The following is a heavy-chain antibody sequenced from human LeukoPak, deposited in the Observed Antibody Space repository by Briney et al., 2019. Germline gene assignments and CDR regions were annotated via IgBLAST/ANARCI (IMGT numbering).Heavy chain of an antibody. Sequence: SETLSLTCAVSGGSFSGYYWSWIRRPPGKGLEWIGEINHSGSTNYNPSLKSRVTISVDTSKNQFSLKLSSVTAADTAAYYCARGLRYYYYYMDVWGKGTTVTVSS. J-gene: IGHJ6*03. CDR3: ARGLRYYYYYMDV. D-gene: IGHD5-12*01. CDR1: GGSFSGYY. V-gene: IGHV4-34*01. CDR2: INHSGST.